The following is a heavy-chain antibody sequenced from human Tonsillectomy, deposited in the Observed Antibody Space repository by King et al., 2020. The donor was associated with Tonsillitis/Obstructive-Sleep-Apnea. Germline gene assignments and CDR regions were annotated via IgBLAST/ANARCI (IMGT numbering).Heavy chain of an antibody. CDR1: GGSINSSSYY. V-gene: IGHV4-39*01. Sequence: QLQESGPGLVKPSETLSLTCTVSGGSINSSSYYWGWVRQPPGKGLEWIGSIYYTGTTSYNPSLKSRVTIYVDTSKKQFSLKLSSVTAADTAVYYCARHLYFYDTSGYSQFDAWDQGTLVTVSS. J-gene: IGHJ5*02. D-gene: IGHD3-22*01. CDR2: IYYTGTT. CDR3: ARHLYFYDTSGYSQFDA.